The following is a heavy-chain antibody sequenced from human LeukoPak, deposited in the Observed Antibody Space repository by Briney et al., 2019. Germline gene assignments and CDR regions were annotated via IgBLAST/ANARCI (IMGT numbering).Heavy chain of an antibody. Sequence: GGSLRLSCAASGFTFSTYSMSWVRQAPGKGLEWVSSISSSSSYIYYADSVKGRFTISRDNAKNSLFLQMNSLRAEDTAVYYCASHSSGIDYWGQGTLVTVSS. D-gene: IGHD6-19*01. CDR2: ISSSSSYI. V-gene: IGHV3-21*01. CDR3: ASHSSGIDY. J-gene: IGHJ4*02. CDR1: GFTFSTYS.